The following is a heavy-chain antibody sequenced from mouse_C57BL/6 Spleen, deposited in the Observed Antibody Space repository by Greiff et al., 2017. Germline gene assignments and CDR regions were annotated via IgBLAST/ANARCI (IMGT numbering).Heavy chain of an antibody. CDR1: GFTFSSYA. J-gene: IGHJ1*03. CDR3: ARADDYDRYFDV. Sequence: EVQGVESGGGLVKPGGSLKLSCAASGFTFSSYAMSWVRQTPEKRLEWVATISDGGSYTYYPDNVKGRLTISRDNAKNNLYLQMSHLKSEDTAMYYCARADDYDRYFDVWGTGTTVTVSS. V-gene: IGHV5-4*01. CDR2: ISDGGSYT. D-gene: IGHD2-4*01.